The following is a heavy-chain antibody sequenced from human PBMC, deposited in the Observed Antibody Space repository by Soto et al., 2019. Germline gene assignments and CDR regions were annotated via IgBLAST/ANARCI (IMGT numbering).Heavy chain of an antibody. CDR3: TRYYCYRYGY. V-gene: IGHV3-49*03. J-gene: IGHJ4*01. Sequence: GGSLTLSCTASGFTFGDYAMNWFRQAPGKGLEWVGFIRSKADGGTTEYAASVKGRFTISRDDSKSIAYLQMNSLKTEDTAVYYCTRYYCYRYGYWGHVTPVTVSS. D-gene: IGHD5-18*01. CDR1: GFTFGDYA. CDR2: IRSKADGGTT.